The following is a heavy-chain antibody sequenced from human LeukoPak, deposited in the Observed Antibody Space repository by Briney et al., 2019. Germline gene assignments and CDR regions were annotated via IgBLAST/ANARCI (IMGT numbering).Heavy chain of an antibody. V-gene: IGHV4-30-4*08. D-gene: IGHD3-3*01. CDR3: ARALEWFETTDY. CDR2: IYYSGST. J-gene: IGHJ4*02. CDR1: GGSISSGDYY. Sequence: SQTLSLTCTVSGGSISSGDYYWSWIRQPPGKGLEWIGYIYYSGSTYYNPSLKSRVTISVDTSKNQFSLKLSSVTAADTAVYYCARALEWFETTDYWGQGTLVTISS.